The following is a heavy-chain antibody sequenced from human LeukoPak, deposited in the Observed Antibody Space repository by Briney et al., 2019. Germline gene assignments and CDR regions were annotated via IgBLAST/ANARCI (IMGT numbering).Heavy chain of an antibody. CDR1: GGSISSSGYY. V-gene: IGHV4-39*01. Sequence: SETLSLTCTVSGGSISSSGYYFGWIRQPPGKGLEWIGNIYYSGNTYYNASLESRVTISVDTSKNEFSLRLNSVTAADTAMYYCAKSGGYGLIDYWGQGTLVTVSS. CDR2: IYYSGNT. D-gene: IGHD1-26*01. CDR3: AKSGGYGLIDY. J-gene: IGHJ4*02.